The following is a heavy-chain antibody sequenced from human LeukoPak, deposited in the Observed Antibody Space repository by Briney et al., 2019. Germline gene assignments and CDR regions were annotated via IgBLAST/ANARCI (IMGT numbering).Heavy chain of an antibody. CDR2: IYYSGST. D-gene: IGHD2-2*01. CDR3: ARSFGYCSSTSCYGGVYYFDY. CDR1: GGSISSSSYY. Sequence: PSETLSLTCTVSGGSISSSSYYWGWIRQPPGKGLEWIGSIYYSGSTHYNPSLKSRVTISVDTSKNQFSLKLSSVTAADTAVYYCARSFGYCSSTSCYGGVYYFDYWGQGTLVTVSS. V-gene: IGHV4-39*07. J-gene: IGHJ4*02.